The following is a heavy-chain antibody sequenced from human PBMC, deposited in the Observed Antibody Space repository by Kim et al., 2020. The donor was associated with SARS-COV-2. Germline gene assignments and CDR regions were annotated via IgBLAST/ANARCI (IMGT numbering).Heavy chain of an antibody. CDR2: INHSGST. CDR1: GGSFSGYY. CDR3: ARGQGYYDSSGYYDWFDP. Sequence: SETLSLTCAVYGGSFSGYYWSWIRQPPGKGLEWIGEINHSGSTNYNPSLKSRVTISVDTSKIQFSLKLSSVTAADTAVYYCARGQGYYDSSGYYDWFDPWGQGTLVTVSS. D-gene: IGHD3-22*01. V-gene: IGHV4-34*01. J-gene: IGHJ5*02.